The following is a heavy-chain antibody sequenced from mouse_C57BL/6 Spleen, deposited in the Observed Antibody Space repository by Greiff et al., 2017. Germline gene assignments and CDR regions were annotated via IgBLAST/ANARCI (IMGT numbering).Heavy chain of an antibody. J-gene: IGHJ4*01. CDR3: ARSTTGVATSAMDY. CDR1: GYTFTSYW. V-gene: IGHV1-64*01. D-gene: IGHD1-1*01. CDR2: IHPTSGST. Sequence: QVQLQQPGAELVKPGASVKLSCKASGYTFTSYWMHWVKQRPGQGLEWIGMIHPTSGSTNYNEKFKSKATLTVDKSSSTAYMQLSSLTSEDSAVYYCARSTTGVATSAMDYWGQGTSVTVSS.